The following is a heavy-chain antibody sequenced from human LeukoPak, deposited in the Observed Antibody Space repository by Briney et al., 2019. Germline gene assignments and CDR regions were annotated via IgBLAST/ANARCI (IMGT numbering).Heavy chain of an antibody. D-gene: IGHD5-12*01. J-gene: IGHJ6*02. CDR1: GFTVSNAW. CDR2: FKSKTNGETT. CDR3: ATGSSSYDLFDCMDV. Sequence: GGSLRLSCAASGFTVSNAWMSWLRQATGKGLEWVGRFKSKTNGETTDYAAPVKGRFIVSRDDSKNTLSLQMNSLKTYDTAVYYCATGSSSYDLFDCMDVWGQGTTVTVSS. V-gene: IGHV3-15*01.